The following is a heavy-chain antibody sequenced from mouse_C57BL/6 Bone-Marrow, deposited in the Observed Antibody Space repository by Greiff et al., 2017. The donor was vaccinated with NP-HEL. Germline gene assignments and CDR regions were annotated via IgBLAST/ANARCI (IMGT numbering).Heavy chain of an antibody. J-gene: IGHJ4*01. CDR2: ISNLAYSI. CDR1: GFTFSDYG. Sequence: DVQLVESGGGLVQPGGSLKLSCAASGFTFSDYGMAWVRQAPRQGPAWVAFISNLAYSIYYTDTVTGRFTISRENAKNTLYLEMSSLRSEDTAMYYCARLLHYYGSSSRRYAMDYWGQGTSVTVSS. D-gene: IGHD1-1*01. V-gene: IGHV5-15*01. CDR3: ARLLHYYGSSSRRYAMDY.